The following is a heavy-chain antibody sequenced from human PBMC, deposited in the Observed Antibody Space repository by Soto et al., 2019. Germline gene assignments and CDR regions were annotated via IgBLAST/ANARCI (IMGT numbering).Heavy chain of an antibody. CDR3: AKGYGDYVREVAH. D-gene: IGHD4-17*01. CDR2: IGGTGGTT. Sequence: DVQLLESGGALVQPGASLRLSCATSGFAFTSYAMSWVRQAPGKGLEWVSTIGGTGGTTYYADSVKGRFTISKDDSKNTVYLRMNSLRAEDTGIYYCAKGYGDYVREVAHWGQGTLVTVSS. V-gene: IGHV3-23*01. CDR1: GFAFTSYA. J-gene: IGHJ4*02.